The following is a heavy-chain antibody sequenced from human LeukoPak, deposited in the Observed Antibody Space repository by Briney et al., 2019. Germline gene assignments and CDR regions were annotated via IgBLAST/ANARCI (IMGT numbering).Heavy chain of an antibody. CDR3: ARGPLTMMYYFDY. D-gene: IGHD3-22*01. V-gene: IGHV3-33*08. CDR1: GFTFSSYA. J-gene: IGHJ4*02. CDR2: IWYDGSNK. Sequence: GGSLRLSCAASGFTFSSYAMSWVRQALGKGLEWVAVIWYDGSNKYYADSVKGRFTISRDNSKNTLYLQMNSLRAEDTAVYYCARGPLTMMYYFDYWGQGTLVTVSS.